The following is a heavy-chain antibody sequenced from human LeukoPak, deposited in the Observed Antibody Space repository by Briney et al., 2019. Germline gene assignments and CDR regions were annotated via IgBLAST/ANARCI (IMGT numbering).Heavy chain of an antibody. CDR2: INWNGGST. CDR1: GFTFDDYG. Sequence: GGSLRLSCAAPGFTFDDYGMSWVRQAPGKGLEWVSGINWNGGSTGYADSVKGRFTISRDNAKNSLYLQMNSLRAEDTALYYCARDFLVWGHYYYGMDVWGQGTTVTVSS. J-gene: IGHJ6*02. CDR3: ARDFLVWGHYYYGMDV. D-gene: IGHD3-16*01. V-gene: IGHV3-20*04.